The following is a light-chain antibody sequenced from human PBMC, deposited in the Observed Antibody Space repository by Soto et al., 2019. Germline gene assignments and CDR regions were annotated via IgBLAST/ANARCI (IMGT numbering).Light chain of an antibody. Sequence: QPVLTQSPSASASLGASVKITCTLSSGHSSYAIAWHQQQPEKGPRYLMKLNSDGSHSKGDGIPDRFSGSSSGAERYLTISSFQSEDEADYYCQTWGTGIRVFGGGTKLTVL. CDR1: SGHSSYA. CDR3: QTWGTGIRV. J-gene: IGLJ2*01. CDR2: LNSDGSH. V-gene: IGLV4-69*01.